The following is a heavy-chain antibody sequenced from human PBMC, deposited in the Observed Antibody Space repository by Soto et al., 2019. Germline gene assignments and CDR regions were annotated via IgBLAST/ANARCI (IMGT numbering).Heavy chain of an antibody. CDR1: GFTVSSYA. CDR2: ISGSGGST. V-gene: IGHV3-23*01. CDR3: AKDVKTYYYYYMDV. J-gene: IGHJ6*03. Sequence: GGSLRLSCAASGFTVSSYAMSWVRQAPGKGLEWVSAISGSGGSTYYADSVKGRFTISRDNSKNTLYLQMNSLRAEDTAVYYCAKDVKTYYYYYMDVWGKGTTVTVSS.